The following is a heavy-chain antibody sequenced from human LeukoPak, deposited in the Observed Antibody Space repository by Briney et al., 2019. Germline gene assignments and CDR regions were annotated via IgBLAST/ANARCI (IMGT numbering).Heavy chain of an antibody. Sequence: PGGSLRLSCAASGFTFDNYRISWVRQAPGKGLEWVSTVNADGGNTYYADSVKGRFTISRDNSKSTLILQMNSLRVEDTALYYCTKRVKCGGTWDHFADWGQGTLVTVSS. CDR3: TKRVKCGGTWDHFAD. J-gene: IGHJ4*02. D-gene: IGHD1-26*01. V-gene: IGHV3-23*01. CDR2: VNADGGNT. CDR1: GFTFDNYR.